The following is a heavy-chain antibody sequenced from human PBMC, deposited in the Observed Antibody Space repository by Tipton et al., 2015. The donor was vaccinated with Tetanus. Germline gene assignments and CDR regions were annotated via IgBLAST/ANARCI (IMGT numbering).Heavy chain of an antibody. CDR3: AREADCSGGSCFSGDFDN. Sequence: SLRLSCAASGFTFNGYGMHWVRQAPGKGLEWVAVSWYDGTDKYYADSAKGRFTISRDNSKNTLYLQMNSLRAEDTAVYYCAREADCSGGSCFSGDFDNWGQGTQVTVSS. V-gene: IGHV3-33*01. CDR1: GFTFNGYG. J-gene: IGHJ4*02. CDR2: SWYDGTDK. D-gene: IGHD2-15*01.